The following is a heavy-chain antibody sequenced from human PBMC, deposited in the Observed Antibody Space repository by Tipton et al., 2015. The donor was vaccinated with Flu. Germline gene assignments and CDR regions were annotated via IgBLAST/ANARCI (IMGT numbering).Heavy chain of an antibody. D-gene: IGHD3-22*01. CDR3: ARDQRHYYDSSGYYYYYYYGMDV. J-gene: IGHJ6*02. Sequence: TLSLTCTVSGGSISSGGYYWSWIRQHPGKGLEWIGYIYYSGSTYYNPSLKSRVTISVDTSKNQFSLKLSSVTAADTAVYYCARDQRHYYDSSGYYYYYYYGMDVWGQGTTVPVSS. CDR2: IYYSGST. V-gene: IGHV4-31*03. CDR1: GGSISSGGYY.